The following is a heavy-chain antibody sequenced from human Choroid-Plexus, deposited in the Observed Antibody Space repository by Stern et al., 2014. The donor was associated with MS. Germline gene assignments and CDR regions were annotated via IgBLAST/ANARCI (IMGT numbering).Heavy chain of an antibody. CDR2: INPNTGCT. V-gene: IGHV1-2*02. J-gene: IGHJ6*02. CDR3: ARDQRGITIFGVVTDYYYLGMDV. D-gene: IGHD3-3*01. CDR1: GYIFTGYY. Sequence: VQLVESGAEVKKPGASVKVSCKTSGYIFTGYYIHWVRQAPGQGLEWMAWINPNTGCTKYAQKFQGRVTMSRDTSISTAYVELSSLTSDYTAVYYCARDQRGITIFGVVTDYYYLGMDVWGQGTTVTVSS.